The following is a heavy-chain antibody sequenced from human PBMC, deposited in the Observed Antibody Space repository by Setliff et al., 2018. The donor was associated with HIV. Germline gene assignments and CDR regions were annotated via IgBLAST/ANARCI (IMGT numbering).Heavy chain of an antibody. CDR1: GYSFTSYW. Sequence: GESLKISCKASGYSFTSYWIGWVRQMPGKGLEWMGIIYPSDSDTRYSPSFQGQVTISADKAISTAYLQWSSLKASDTGMYYCARAGRGGGSYWTFDYWGQGTLVTVSS. J-gene: IGHJ4*02. D-gene: IGHD1-26*01. CDR2: IYPSDSDT. V-gene: IGHV5-51*01. CDR3: ARAGRGGGSYWTFDY.